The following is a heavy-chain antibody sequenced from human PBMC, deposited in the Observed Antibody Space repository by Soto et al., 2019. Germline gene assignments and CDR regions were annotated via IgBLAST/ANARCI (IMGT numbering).Heavy chain of an antibody. CDR3: AREWWXSGYDSQSYYYYYGMDV. CDR1: GGTFSSYA. J-gene: IGHJ6*02. Sequence: SVKVSCKASGGTFSSYAISWVRQAPGQGLEWMGGIIPIFGTANYAQKFQGRVTITADESTSTAYMELSSLRSEDTAVYYCAREWWXSGYDSQSYYYYYGMDVWGQGTTVTVSS. D-gene: IGHD5-12*01. V-gene: IGHV1-69*13. CDR2: IIPIFGTA.